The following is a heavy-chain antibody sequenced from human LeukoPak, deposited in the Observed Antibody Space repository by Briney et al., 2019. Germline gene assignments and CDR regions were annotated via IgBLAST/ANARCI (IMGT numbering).Heavy chain of an antibody. J-gene: IGHJ4*02. Sequence: GGSLRLSCAASGFTFSTYAMSWVRQAPGKGLEWVSAIGGRGVSTSYADSVRGRFTISRDNSKNTSYLQMNSLRAEDTAVYYCAKAASGNWNDVSDYWGQGTLVTVSS. CDR1: GFTFSTYA. CDR2: IGGRGVST. CDR3: AKAASGNWNDVSDY. V-gene: IGHV3-23*01. D-gene: IGHD1-1*01.